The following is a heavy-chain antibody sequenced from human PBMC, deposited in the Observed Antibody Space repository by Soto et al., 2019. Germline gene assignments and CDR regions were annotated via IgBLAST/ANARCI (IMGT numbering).Heavy chain of an antibody. J-gene: IGHJ6*02. CDR2: INHSGST. D-gene: IGHD3-10*01. V-gene: IGHV4-34*01. Sequence: PSETLSLTCAVYGGSFSGYYWSWIRQPPGKGLEWIGEINHSGSTNYNPSLKSRVTISVDTSKNQFSLKLSSVTAADTAVYYCARGNGVYYYYYYGMDVWGQGTKVTVSS. CDR1: GGSFSGYY. CDR3: ARGNGVYYYYYYGMDV.